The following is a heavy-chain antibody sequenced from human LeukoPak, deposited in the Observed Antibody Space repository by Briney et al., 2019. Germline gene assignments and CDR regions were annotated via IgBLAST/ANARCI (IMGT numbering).Heavy chain of an antibody. CDR1: GFTFTAHW. CDR2: IKQDGSDK. J-gene: IGHJ3*02. V-gene: IGHV3-7*01. Sequence: GGSLRLSCAASGFTFTAHWMSWVRRAPGKGLEWVANIKQDGSDKYYVESVKGRFTISRDNAKNSLYLQMNSLRAEDTAVYYCARLSDSEGSSTSYRVSDIWGQGTMVTVSS. CDR3: ARLSDSEGSSTSYRVSDI. D-gene: IGHD2-2*01.